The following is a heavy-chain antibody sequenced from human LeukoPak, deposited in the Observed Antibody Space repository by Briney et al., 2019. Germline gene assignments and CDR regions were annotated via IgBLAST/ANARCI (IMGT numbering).Heavy chain of an antibody. D-gene: IGHD2-21*02. CDR3: AGYCGGDCYGQGN. Sequence: GGSLRLSCAASGSTFSDYYMSWIRQAPGKGLEWLSYISSSGSTTYYADSVKGRFTISRDNAKNSLYLQMNSLRVEDTAVYYCAGYCGGDCYGQGNWGQGTLVTVSS. J-gene: IGHJ4*02. CDR2: ISSSGSTT. V-gene: IGHV3-11*01. CDR1: GSTFSDYY.